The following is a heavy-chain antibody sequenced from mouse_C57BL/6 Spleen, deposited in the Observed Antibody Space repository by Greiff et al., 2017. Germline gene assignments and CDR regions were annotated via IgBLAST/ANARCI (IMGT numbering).Heavy chain of an antibody. D-gene: IGHD1-1*01. J-gene: IGHJ1*03. CDR1: GFNIKDYY. V-gene: IGHV14-1*01. Sequence: EVQLQQSGAELVRPGASVKLSCTASGFNIKDYYMHWVKQRPEQGLEWIGRIDPEDGDTEYAPKFQGKATMTADTSSNTAYLQLSSLTSEDTAVYYCTRYYYGGSYRYFDVWGTGTTVTVSS. CDR3: TRYYYGGSYRYFDV. CDR2: IDPEDGDT.